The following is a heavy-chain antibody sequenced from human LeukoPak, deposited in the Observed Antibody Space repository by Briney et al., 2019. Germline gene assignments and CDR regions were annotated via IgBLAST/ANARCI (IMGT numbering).Heavy chain of an antibody. CDR2: ISYDGSNK. J-gene: IGHJ6*02. D-gene: IGHD6-13*01. CDR3: ARATGYSSSWYSSQNGMDV. Sequence: GSLRLSCAASGFTFSSYAMHWVRQAPGKGLEWVAVISYDGSNKYYADSVKGRFTISRDNSKNTLYLQMNSLRAEDTAVYYCARATGYSSSWYSSQNGMDVWGQGTTVTVSS. V-gene: IGHV3-30*04. CDR1: GFTFSSYA.